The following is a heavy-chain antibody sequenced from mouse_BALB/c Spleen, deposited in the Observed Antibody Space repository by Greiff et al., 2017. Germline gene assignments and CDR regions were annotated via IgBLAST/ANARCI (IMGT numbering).Heavy chain of an antibody. J-gene: IGHJ3*01. CDR3: ARGHYDYETAWFAY. Sequence: EVMLVESGGGLVKPGGSLKLSCAASGFTFSDYYMYWVRQTPEKRLEWVATISDGGSYTYYPDSVKGRFTISRDNAKNNLYLQMSSLKSEDTAMYYCARGHYDYETAWFAYWGQGTLVTVSA. CDR1: GFTFSDYY. V-gene: IGHV5-4*02. CDR2: ISDGGSYT. D-gene: IGHD2-4*01.